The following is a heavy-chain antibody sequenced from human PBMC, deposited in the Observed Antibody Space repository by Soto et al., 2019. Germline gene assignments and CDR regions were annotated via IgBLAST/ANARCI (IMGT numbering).Heavy chain of an antibody. CDR1: VFNVMSYW. CDR2: VKEDGSEL. V-gene: IGHV3-7*01. CDR3: ARDIGFDYVN. Sequence: PGGSLRLSCAVSVFNVMSYWMSWVRQAPGKGLEWVASVKEDGSELYYLHSVRGRFSTSRDSAGNALHLTMNYLSAEDTGVYFCARDIGFDYVNWGHGIPVPVSS. J-gene: IGHJ4*01. D-gene: IGHD3-16*01.